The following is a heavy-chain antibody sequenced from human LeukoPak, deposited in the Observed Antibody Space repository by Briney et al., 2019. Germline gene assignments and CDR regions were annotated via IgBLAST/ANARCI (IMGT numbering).Heavy chain of an antibody. Sequence: GGSLRLSCAASGFTFSSYAMSWVRQAPGKGLEWVANIKQDGSEKYYVDSVKGRFTISRDNAKNSLFLQMNSLRAEDTAVYYCARDKYYGDSYFHYWGQGTLVTVSS. V-gene: IGHV3-7*01. CDR2: IKQDGSEK. CDR1: GFTFSSYA. J-gene: IGHJ4*02. D-gene: IGHD4-17*01. CDR3: ARDKYYGDSYFHY.